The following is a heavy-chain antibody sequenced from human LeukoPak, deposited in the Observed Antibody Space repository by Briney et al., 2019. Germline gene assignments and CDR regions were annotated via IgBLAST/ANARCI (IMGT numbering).Heavy chain of an antibody. CDR3: ARGYSSANWFDP. J-gene: IGHJ5*02. CDR1: GGSISSYY. D-gene: IGHD6-25*01. Sequence: SETLSLTCTVSGGSISSYYWSWIRQPPGKGLEWIGYIYYSGSTNYNPSLKSRVTISVDTSKNQCTLKLSSVTAADTAVYYCARGYSSANWFDPWGQGTLVTVSS. V-gene: IGHV4-59*01. CDR2: IYYSGST.